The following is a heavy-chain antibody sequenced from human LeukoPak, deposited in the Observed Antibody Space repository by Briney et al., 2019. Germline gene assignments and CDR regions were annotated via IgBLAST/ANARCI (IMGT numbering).Heavy chain of an antibody. CDR2: ISTTGGTT. CDR1: GLTFSSYG. D-gene: IGHD3-16*02. CDR3: AKDVRSPLPPGIDY. Sequence: GGSLRLSCAASGLTFSSYGMSWVRQAPGRGLEWVSAISTTGGTTYYADSVKGRFTISRDNSKNTLYLQMNSLRAEDTAVYYCAKDVRSPLPPGIDYWGQGTLVTVSS. J-gene: IGHJ4*02. V-gene: IGHV3-23*01.